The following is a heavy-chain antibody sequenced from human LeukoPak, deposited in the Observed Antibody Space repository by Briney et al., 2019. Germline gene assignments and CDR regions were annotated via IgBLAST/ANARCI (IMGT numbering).Heavy chain of an antibody. V-gene: IGHV3-66*01. CDR1: GFSVSSKH. CDR3: AGGYNGWSDY. D-gene: IGHD1-26*01. Sequence: GGSLRLSCAASGFSVSSKHMYWVRQAPGKGLELVSVIYSGGSTYYADSVMGRFTISRDNSKNTLYGQMNSLRAEDTAVYYCAGGYNGWSDYWGQGTLVTVSS. J-gene: IGHJ4*02. CDR2: IYSGGST.